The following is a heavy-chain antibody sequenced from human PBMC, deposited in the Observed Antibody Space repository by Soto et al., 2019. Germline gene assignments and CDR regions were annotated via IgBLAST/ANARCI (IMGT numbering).Heavy chain of an antibody. V-gene: IGHV4-39*01. J-gene: IGHJ5*01. D-gene: IGHD3-22*01. CDR2: TYIGGMT. CDR1: GASFTDGSLF. Sequence: NLSETLSLTCTVSGASFTDGSLFWGWIRQSPGKGVEWIASTYIGGMTYYNPSLRSRVTISVDTSKSQFSLRLNSVTAADTAVYYCATAQENFYTDGYYVNWFDTWGHGTLVTVSS. CDR3: ATAQENFYTDGYYVNWFDT.